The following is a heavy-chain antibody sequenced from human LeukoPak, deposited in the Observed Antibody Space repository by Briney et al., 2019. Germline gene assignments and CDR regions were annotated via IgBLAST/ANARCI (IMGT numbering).Heavy chain of an antibody. CDR2: ISGSGGST. CDR1: GFTFSSYA. V-gene: IGHV3-23*01. J-gene: IGHJ6*02. Sequence: GGSLRLSCAASGFTFSSYAMSWVRQAPGKGLEWVSAISGSGGSTYYADSVKGRFTISRDNSKNTLYLQMNSLRAEDTAVYYCAKGGYYYDSSGYYYVHYYYYGMDVWGQGTTVTVSS. CDR3: AKGGYYYDSSGYYYVHYYYYGMDV. D-gene: IGHD3-22*01.